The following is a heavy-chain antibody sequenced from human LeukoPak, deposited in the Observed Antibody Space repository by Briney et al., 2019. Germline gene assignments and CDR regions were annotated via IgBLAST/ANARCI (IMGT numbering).Heavy chain of an antibody. CDR3: AKEDGYCSSTSCMNWFDP. D-gene: IGHD2-2*03. J-gene: IGHJ5*02. V-gene: IGHV4-31*03. Sequence: PSETLSLTCTVSGGSISSGGYYWSWIRQHPGKGLEWIGYIYYSGSTYYNPSLKSRVTISVDTSKNQFSLKLSSVTAADTAVYYCAKEDGYCSSTSCMNWFDPWGQGTLVTVSS. CDR1: GGSISSGGYY. CDR2: IYYSGST.